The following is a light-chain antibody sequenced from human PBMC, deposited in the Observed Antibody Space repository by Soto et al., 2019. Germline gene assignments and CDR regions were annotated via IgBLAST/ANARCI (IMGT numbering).Light chain of an antibody. V-gene: IGKV3-15*01. CDR2: GAS. Sequence: EIVMTQSPASLSVSPGERATLSCRASQTVIRNLAWYQQKPGQAPTLLIYGASTRATGIPARFSGSGSGTEFTLTTSSLQSEDSAVYYCQQYNNWPPATFGPGTKVDIK. CDR1: QTVIRN. J-gene: IGKJ1*01. CDR3: QQYNNWPPAT.